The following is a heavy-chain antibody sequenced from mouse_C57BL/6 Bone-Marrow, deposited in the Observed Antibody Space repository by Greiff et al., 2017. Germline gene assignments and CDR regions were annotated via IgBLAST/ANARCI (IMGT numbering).Heavy chain of an antibody. CDR1: GYKFTDYY. D-gene: IGHD1-1*01. V-gene: IGHV1-26*01. CDR3: AREALYGSSYVDY. J-gene: IGHJ2*01. Sequence: EVQLQQSGPELVKPGASVKISCKASGYKFTDYYMNWVKQSHGKSLEWIGDINPNNGGTSYNQKFKGKATLTVDKSSSTAYMERRSLTSEDSAVYYCAREALYGSSYVDYWGQGTTLTVSS. CDR2: INPNNGGT.